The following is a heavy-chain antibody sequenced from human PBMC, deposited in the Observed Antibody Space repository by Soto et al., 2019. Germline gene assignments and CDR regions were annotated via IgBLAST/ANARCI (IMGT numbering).Heavy chain of an antibody. V-gene: IGHV3-30*18. CDR2: ISYDGRVE. CDR3: AKVGGLVPAAKYYYGLDV. Sequence: PGGSLRLSCAGSGFTFSGFGIHWVRQAPGKXLEWLALISYDGRVEYYPESVKGRFTISRDNSKNTAFLQMNSLRNDDTAVYYCAKVGGLVPAAKYYYGLDVWGQGTTVTVFS. J-gene: IGHJ6*02. D-gene: IGHD2-2*01. CDR1: GFTFSGFG.